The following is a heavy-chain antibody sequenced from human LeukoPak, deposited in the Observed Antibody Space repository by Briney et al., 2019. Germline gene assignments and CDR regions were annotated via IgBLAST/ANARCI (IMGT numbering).Heavy chain of an antibody. Sequence: GGSLRLSCRASGFAFETYWMHWVRQVPGKGLVWVSRIDEDGRITNYADSVKGRFRISRDNAKNTLYLQMNSLSDGDTALYYCARDLGGRWGYWGQGTLVTVSS. CDR2: IDEDGRIT. CDR3: ARDLGGRWGY. J-gene: IGHJ4*02. CDR1: GFAFETYW. D-gene: IGHD5-24*01. V-gene: IGHV3-74*01.